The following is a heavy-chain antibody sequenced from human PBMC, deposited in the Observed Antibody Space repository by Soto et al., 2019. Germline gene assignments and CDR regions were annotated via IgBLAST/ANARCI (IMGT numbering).Heavy chain of an antibody. Sequence: GESLKISCKGSGYSFTSCWISWVRQMPGKGLEWMGRIDPSDSYTNYSPSFQGHVTISADKSISTAYLQWSSLKASDTAMYYCARHRGHWGGNSDYYYGMDVWGQGTTVTVSS. J-gene: IGHJ6*02. CDR3: ARHRGHWGGNSDYYYGMDV. V-gene: IGHV5-10-1*01. CDR1: GYSFTSCW. CDR2: IDPSDSYT. D-gene: IGHD3-16*01.